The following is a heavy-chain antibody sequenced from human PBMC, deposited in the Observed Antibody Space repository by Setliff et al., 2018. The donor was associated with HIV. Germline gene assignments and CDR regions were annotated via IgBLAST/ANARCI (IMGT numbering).Heavy chain of an antibody. Sequence: GGSLRLSCAASGFIFSSYGMNWVRQAPGKGLKWVSYISSSGTTIYYADSVKGRFTISRDNAKNSLYLQMNSLRAEDTAVYYCARPNYYDSSGSFDYWGQGTLVTVSS. CDR3: ARPNYYDSSGSFDY. D-gene: IGHD3-22*01. CDR2: ISSSGTTI. CDR1: GFIFSSYG. V-gene: IGHV3-48*03. J-gene: IGHJ4*02.